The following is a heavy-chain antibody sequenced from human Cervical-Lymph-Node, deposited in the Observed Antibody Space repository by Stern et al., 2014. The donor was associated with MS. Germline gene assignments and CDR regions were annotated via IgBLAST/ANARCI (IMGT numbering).Heavy chain of an antibody. CDR3: ARGGGDNWFDP. CDR2: VIPFVGTS. Sequence: VQLVESGAEVKKPGSSVKISCKSSGGISWVRQAPGQGLEWMGRVIPFVGTSNYAQKLQGRVTITADTSTNTAYSQISRLEPDDTAVYSCARGGGDNWFDPWGQGTLVTVSS. J-gene: IGHJ5*02. D-gene: IGHD3-16*01. CDR1: GG. V-gene: IGHV1-69*06.